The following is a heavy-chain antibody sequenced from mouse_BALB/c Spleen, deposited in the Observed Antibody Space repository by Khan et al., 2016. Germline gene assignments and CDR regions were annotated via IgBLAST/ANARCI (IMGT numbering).Heavy chain of an antibody. CDR2: IDTNTGEP. Sequence: QIQLVQSGPELKKPGETVKISCKASEYSFTNYGMNWVKQAPGKGLKWMGWIDTNTGEPTYAEEFKGRFAFSLETSAITAYLQINNLNNDDTATYFCARWGYDYAWLAYWGQGTLVTVSA. J-gene: IGHJ3*01. CDR3: ARWGYDYAWLAY. CDR1: EYSFTNYG. V-gene: IGHV9-3*02. D-gene: IGHD2-4*01.